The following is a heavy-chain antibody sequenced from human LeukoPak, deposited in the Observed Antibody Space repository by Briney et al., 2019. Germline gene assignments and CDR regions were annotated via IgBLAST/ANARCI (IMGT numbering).Heavy chain of an antibody. V-gene: IGHV3-53*01. CDR3: ARLSGSYYYFDY. J-gene: IGHJ4*02. CDR1: GFTVSSNY. Sequence: GGSLRLSCAASGFTVSSNYMSWVRQAPGKGLEWVSVIYSGGSTYYADSVKGRFTISRDNSKNTLYLQMNSLSAEDTAVYYCARLSGSYYYFDYWGQGTLVTVSS. D-gene: IGHD1-26*01. CDR2: IYSGGST.